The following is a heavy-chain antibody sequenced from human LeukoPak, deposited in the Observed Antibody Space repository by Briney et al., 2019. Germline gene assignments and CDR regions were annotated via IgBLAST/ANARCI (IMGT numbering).Heavy chain of an antibody. J-gene: IGHJ4*02. CDR1: GGSISSSNW. CDR2: IYHSGST. CDR3: ASAPAGYSSGWSDY. Sequence: SGTLSLTCAVSGGSISSSNWWSWVRQPPGKGLEWIGEIYHSGSTNYSPSLKSRVTISVDKSKNQFSLKLSSVTAADTAVYYCASAPAGYSSGWSDYWGQGTLVTVSS. V-gene: IGHV4-4*02. D-gene: IGHD6-19*01.